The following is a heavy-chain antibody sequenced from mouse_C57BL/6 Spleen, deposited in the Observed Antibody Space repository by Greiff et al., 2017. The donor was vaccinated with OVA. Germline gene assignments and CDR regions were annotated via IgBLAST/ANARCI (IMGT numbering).Heavy chain of an antibody. Sequence: QVQLQQSGAELARPGASVKLSCKASGYTFTSYGISWVKQRPGKGLEWIGEIYPRSGNTYYNEKFKGQATLSADKSSSTAYMELRSLTSEDSAVYLCARGGGCTVGDGSSWFAYWGQGTLVTVSA. CDR3: ARGGGCTVGDGSSWFAY. D-gene: IGHD1-1*01. CDR2: IYPRSGNT. CDR1: GYTFTSYG. V-gene: IGHV1-81*01. J-gene: IGHJ3*01.